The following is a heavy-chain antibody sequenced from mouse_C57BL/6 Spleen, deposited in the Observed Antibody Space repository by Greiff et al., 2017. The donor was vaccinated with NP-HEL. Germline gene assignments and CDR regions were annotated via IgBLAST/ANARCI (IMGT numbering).Heavy chain of an antibody. V-gene: IGHV1-54*01. CDR1: GYAFTNYL. CDR2: INPGSGGT. Sequence: QVQLKESGAELVRPGTSVKVSCKASGYAFTNYLIEWVKQRPGQGLEWIGVINPGSGGTNYNEQFKGKATLTADKSSSTAYMQLSSLTSEASAVXFCARGGDTVVAHYYAMDYWGQGTSVTVSS. CDR3: ARGGDTVVAHYYAMDY. D-gene: IGHD1-1*01. J-gene: IGHJ4*01.